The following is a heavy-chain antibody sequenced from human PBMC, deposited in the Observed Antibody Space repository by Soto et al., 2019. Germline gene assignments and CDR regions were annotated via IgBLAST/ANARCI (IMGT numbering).Heavy chain of an antibody. D-gene: IGHD2-21*02. J-gene: IGHJ6*02. CDR2: ISAYNGNT. V-gene: IGHV1-18*01. Sequence: ASVKVSCRASGYTFTSYGISWVRQAPGQGLEWMGWISAYNGNTNYAQKLQGRVTMTTDTSTSTAYMELRSLRSDDTAVYYCARVGGGDSRTYYYYYGMVVWGQGTTVTVSS. CDR1: GYTFTSYG. CDR3: ARVGGGDSRTYYYYYGMVV.